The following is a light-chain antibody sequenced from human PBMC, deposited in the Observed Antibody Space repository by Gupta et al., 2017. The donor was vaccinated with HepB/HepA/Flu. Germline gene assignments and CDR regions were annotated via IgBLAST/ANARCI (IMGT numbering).Light chain of an antibody. CDR2: DVS. CDR3: SSYTSRNTLV. Sequence: QSALPPPAFLPGSTGQFTTVSCTGTSSDVVGSNYDSWYQQYPGKPPKLMIYDVSDRPSGSSNRCSGSKSGNTASLTISGLQAEDEADYYCSSYTSRNTLVFGGGTKLTVL. CDR1: SSDVVGSNY. J-gene: IGLJ2*01. V-gene: IGLV2-14*01.